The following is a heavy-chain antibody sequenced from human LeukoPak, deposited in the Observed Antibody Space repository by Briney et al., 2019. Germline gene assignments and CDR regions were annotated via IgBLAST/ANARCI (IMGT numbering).Heavy chain of an antibody. D-gene: IGHD5-12*01. CDR2: IYTRGST. J-gene: IGHJ4*02. V-gene: IGHV4-61*02. CDR3: ARSGYDSNYFDY. CDR1: GGSISSGSYY. Sequence: PSQTLSLTCTVSGGSISSGSYYWSWIRQPAGKGLEWIGRIYTRGSTNYNPSLKSRVTISGDTSKNQFSLKLSSVTAADTAFYYCARSGYDSNYFDYWGQGTLVTVSS.